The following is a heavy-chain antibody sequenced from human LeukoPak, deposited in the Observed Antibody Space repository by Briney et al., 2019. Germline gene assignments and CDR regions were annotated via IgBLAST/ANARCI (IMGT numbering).Heavy chain of an antibody. CDR1: GGSISSYY. Sequence: PSETLSLTCTVSGGSISSYYWSWIRQPPGKGLEWIGYIYYSGSTNYNPSLKSRVTISVDTSKNQFSLKLSSVTAADTAVYYCASGSGLMDYWGQGTLVTVSS. CDR2: IYYSGST. D-gene: IGHD3-10*01. V-gene: IGHV4-59*08. CDR3: ASGSGLMDY. J-gene: IGHJ4*02.